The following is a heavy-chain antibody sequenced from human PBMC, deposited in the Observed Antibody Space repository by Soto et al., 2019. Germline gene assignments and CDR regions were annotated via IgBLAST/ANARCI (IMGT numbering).Heavy chain of an antibody. CDR2: IIPIFGTA. CDR3: AREEVIVGATTGAFDI. J-gene: IGHJ3*02. CDR1: GGTFSSYA. V-gene: IGHV1-69*01. Sequence: QVQLVQSGAEVKKPGSSVKVSCKASGGTFSSYAISWVRQAPGQGLEWMGGIIPIFGTANYAQKFQGRVTITADESTSTAYMELSSLRSEDTAVYYCAREEVIVGATTGAFDIWGQGTMVTVSS. D-gene: IGHD1-26*01.